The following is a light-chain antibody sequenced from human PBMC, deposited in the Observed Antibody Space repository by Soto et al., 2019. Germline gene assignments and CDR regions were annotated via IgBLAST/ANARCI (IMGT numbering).Light chain of an antibody. J-gene: IGLJ2*01. CDR2: RNN. Sequence: QSVLTQPPSASGSPGPRVTISCSGSSSNIGCNYVYWYQQLPGTAPKLLIYRNNQRPSGVPDRFSGSKSGTSASLAISGLRSDDEADYYCAAWDDSLSGPVVFGGGTKLTVL. V-gene: IGLV1-47*01. CDR1: SSNIGCNY. CDR3: AAWDDSLSGPVV.